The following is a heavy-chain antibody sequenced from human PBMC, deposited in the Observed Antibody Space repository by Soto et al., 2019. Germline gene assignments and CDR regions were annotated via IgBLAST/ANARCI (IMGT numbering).Heavy chain of an antibody. Sequence: TLSLTCTVSGGSISSGGYYWSWIRQHPGKGLEWIGYIYYSGSTYYNPSLKSRVTISVDTSKNQFSLKLSSVTAADTAVYYSARGSGELLVHYYYYGMDVWGQGTTVTVSS. CDR1: GGSISSGGYY. V-gene: IGHV4-31*03. J-gene: IGHJ6*02. D-gene: IGHD3-10*01. CDR2: IYYSGST. CDR3: ARGSGELLVHYYYYGMDV.